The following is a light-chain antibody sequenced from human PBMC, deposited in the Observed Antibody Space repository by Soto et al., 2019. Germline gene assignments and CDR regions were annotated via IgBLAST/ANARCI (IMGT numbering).Light chain of an antibody. CDR2: GAS. Sequence: LLTQSPGTLSLSPGERATLSCRASQGVSSRYLAWYQQKPGQAPRLLIYGASSRATGIPDRFSGSGSGTDFTLTISRLEPEDFAVYYCQQYGSSAPITFGQGTRLEIK. J-gene: IGKJ5*01. CDR1: QGVSSRY. CDR3: QQYGSSAPIT. V-gene: IGKV3-20*01.